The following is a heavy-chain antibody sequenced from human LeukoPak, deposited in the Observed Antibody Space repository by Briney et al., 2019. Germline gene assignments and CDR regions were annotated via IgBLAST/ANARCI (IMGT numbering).Heavy chain of an antibody. D-gene: IGHD7-27*01. Sequence: GASVKVSCKASGYTFTGYYMHWVRQAPGQGLEWMGRINPNSGGTNYAQKFQGRVTMTEDTSTDTAYMELSSLRSEDTAVYYCATDLGSGWFDPWGRGTLVTVSS. J-gene: IGHJ5*02. CDR1: GYTFTGYY. V-gene: IGHV1-2*06. CDR2: INPNSGGT. CDR3: ATDLGSGWFDP.